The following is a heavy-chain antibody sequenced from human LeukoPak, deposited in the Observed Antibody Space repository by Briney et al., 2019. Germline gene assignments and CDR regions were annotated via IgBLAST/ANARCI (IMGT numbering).Heavy chain of an antibody. D-gene: IGHD3-10*02. CDR3: AELGITMIGGV. Sequence: PGGSLRLSCAASGFTFSNYNMNWVRQAPGKGLEWVSYISSNGSTIYYADSVKGRFTISRDNAKNSLYLQMNSLRAEDTAVYYCAELGITMIGGVWGKGTTVTISS. V-gene: IGHV3-48*03. CDR2: ISSNGSTI. J-gene: IGHJ6*04. CDR1: GFTFSNYN.